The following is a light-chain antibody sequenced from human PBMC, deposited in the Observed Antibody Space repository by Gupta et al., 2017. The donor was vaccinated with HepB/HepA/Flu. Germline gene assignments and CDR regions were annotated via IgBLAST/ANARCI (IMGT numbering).Light chain of an antibody. V-gene: IGKV1-39*01. CDR3: QQSDSTPLT. Sequence: IQLTQSPSSLSASVGDSVTITCRASQTMNNFLHWYQQKPGEAPKLLIYAASSLQSGVPSRFRGSGSGTDFTLTINSLQPKDFATYYCQQSDSTPLTFGGGTKVEIK. CDR1: QTMNNF. J-gene: IGKJ4*01. CDR2: AAS.